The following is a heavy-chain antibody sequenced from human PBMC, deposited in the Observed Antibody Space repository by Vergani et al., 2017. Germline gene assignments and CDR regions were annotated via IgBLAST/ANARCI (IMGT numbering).Heavy chain of an antibody. J-gene: IGHJ5*01. Sequence: QVPLKESGPALVKPTQTLTLTCSLSGYSLSSGGMRVSWIRQPPGKALEWLARLDWDNTKVYSSSLKSILIISKDVSKNEVFLPMTNMDPVDAATYYCARTCGRTITGNSNYCWFDFWVQGILVTVSS. CDR1: GYSLSSGGMR. D-gene: IGHD4/OR15-4a*01. CDR3: ARTCGRTITGNSNYCWFDF. CDR2: LDWDNTK. V-gene: IGHV2-70*04.